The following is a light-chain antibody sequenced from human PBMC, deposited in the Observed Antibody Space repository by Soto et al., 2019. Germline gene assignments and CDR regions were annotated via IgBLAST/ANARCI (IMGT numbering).Light chain of an antibody. J-gene: IGKJ2*01. Sequence: DIQMTQSPSSLSASVGDRVTITCQASQDISNNLNWYQQKPGKAPKVLIYDASTLAAGVPSRFSGSGSGTDFALTISGLQPEDFATYYCQHYDTHPLPVYTFGQGTKLEI. V-gene: IGKV1-33*01. CDR3: QHYDTHPLPVYT. CDR2: DAS. CDR1: QDISNN.